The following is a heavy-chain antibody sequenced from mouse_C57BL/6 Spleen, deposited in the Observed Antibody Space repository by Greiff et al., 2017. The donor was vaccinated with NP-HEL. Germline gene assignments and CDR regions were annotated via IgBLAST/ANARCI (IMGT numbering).Heavy chain of an antibody. J-gene: IGHJ2*01. CDR3: AREGLITTVGDFDY. D-gene: IGHD1-1*01. CDR2: IYPSDSET. CDR1: GYTFTSYW. Sequence: QVQLQQPGAELVRPGSSVKLSCKASGYTFTSYWMDWVKQRPGQGLEWIGNIYPSDSETYYNQKFKDKATLTVDKSSSTAYMQLSSLTSEDSAVYCCAREGLITTVGDFDYWGQGTTLTVSS. V-gene: IGHV1-61*01.